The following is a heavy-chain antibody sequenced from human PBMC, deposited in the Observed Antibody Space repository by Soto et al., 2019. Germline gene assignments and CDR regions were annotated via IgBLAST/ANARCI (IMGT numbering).Heavy chain of an antibody. V-gene: IGHV3-23*01. Sequence: PGGSLRLSCAASGFTFRSCAMGWVRQAPGKGPEWVSDIIDSGASTYYADSVKGRFTISRDNSKSTLYLQMNSLRAEDTALYYCARLVGARGGHFDYWGQGTLVTVSS. CDR1: GFTFRSCA. J-gene: IGHJ4*02. CDR2: IIDSGAST. CDR3: ARLVGARGGHFDY. D-gene: IGHD1-26*01.